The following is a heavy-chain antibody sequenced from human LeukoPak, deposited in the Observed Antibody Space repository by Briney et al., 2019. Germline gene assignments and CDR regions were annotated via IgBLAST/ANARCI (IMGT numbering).Heavy chain of an antibody. CDR1: RGTFSSYA. CDR2: IIPIFGTA. J-gene: IGHJ3*02. CDR3: AREERYCSGGSCYSDAFDI. D-gene: IGHD2-15*01. V-gene: IGHV1-69*13. Sequence: ASVKVSCKASRGTFSSYAISWVRQAPGQGLEWMGGIIPIFGTANYAQKFQGRVTITADESTSTAYMELSSLRSEDTAVYYCAREERYCSGGSCYSDAFDIWGQGTMVTVSS.